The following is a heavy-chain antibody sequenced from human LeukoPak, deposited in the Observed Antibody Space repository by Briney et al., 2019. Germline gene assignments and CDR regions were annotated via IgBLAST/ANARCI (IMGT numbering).Heavy chain of an antibody. CDR1: GGSVSSNNW. CDR2: VLHSGST. J-gene: IGHJ4*01. D-gene: IGHD3-22*01. V-gene: IGHV4-4*02. CDR3: ATYYDSIGYRFDY. Sequence: SETLSLTCTVSGGSVSSNNWWSWVRQPPGKGLEWIGEVLHSGSTNSNPSLKSRVTMSIDKSKNQYTLKLTSVTAADTAVYYCATYYDSIGYRFDYWGQGTLVTVSS.